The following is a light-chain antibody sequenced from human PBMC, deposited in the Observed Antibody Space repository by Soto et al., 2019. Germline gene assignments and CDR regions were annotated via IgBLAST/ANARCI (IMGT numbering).Light chain of an antibody. CDR3: GSYTSSDTLDV. Sequence: QSALTQPASVSGSPGQSITISCTGTSSDVGGSNYVSWYQQHPGKAPKLMIYDVTNRPSGVSNRFSGSKSGNTASLTISGLQAEDEADYYCGSYTSSDTLDVFGTGPKLTVL. CDR2: DVT. J-gene: IGLJ1*01. V-gene: IGLV2-14*01. CDR1: SSDVGGSNY.